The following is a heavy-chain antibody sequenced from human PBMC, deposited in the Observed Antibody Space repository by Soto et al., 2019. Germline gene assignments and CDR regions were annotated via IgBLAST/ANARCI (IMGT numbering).Heavy chain of an antibody. J-gene: IGHJ5*02. CDR3: ARQADFWSGSGWFDP. CDR2: IYYNGFT. CDR1: GGSINNDNYY. Sequence: QLQLQESGPGLVKPSETLSLTCTVSGGSINNDNYYWGWIRQPPGKGLEWIGIIYYNGFTYYSPSLKSRVTISVDTSKNQFSLKLTSVTAADTAVYYCARQADFWSGSGWFDPWGQGTLVTVSS. V-gene: IGHV4-39*01. D-gene: IGHD3-3*01.